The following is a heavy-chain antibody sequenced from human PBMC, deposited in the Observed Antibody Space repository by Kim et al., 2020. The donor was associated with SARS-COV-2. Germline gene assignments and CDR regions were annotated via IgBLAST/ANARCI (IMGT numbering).Heavy chain of an antibody. CDR3: ARDQFPTIGRVIVPNAVDI. D-gene: IGHD3-16*02. V-gene: IGHV3-30*07. J-gene: IGHJ3*02. Sequence: VKGRFTISRDNSKNTRYLQMNSLRAEDTAVYYCARDQFPTIGRVIVPNAVDIWGQGTMVTVSS.